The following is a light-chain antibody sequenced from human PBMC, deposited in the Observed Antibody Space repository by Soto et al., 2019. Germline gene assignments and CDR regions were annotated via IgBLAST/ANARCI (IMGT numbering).Light chain of an antibody. CDR3: QHYKMDSPWT. Sequence: EFVLTQSPGTLSIPPRERASLSCRASQTVRNNYLAWYQQKPGQAPRLLIYDASSRATGIPDRFSGGGSGTDFTLTISSLQPDDFATYYCQHYKMDSPWTFGQGTKVDIK. V-gene: IGKV3-20*01. CDR2: DAS. J-gene: IGKJ1*01. CDR1: QTVRNNY.